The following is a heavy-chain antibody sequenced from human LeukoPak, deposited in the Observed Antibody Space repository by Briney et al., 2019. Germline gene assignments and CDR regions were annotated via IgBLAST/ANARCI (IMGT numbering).Heavy chain of an antibody. Sequence: ASVKASCKASGGTFSSYAISWVRQAPGQGLEWMGGIIPIFGTANYAQKFQGRVTITADESTSTAYMEVSSLRSEDTAVYYCARGWLAETTVVTPYNYWGQGTLVTVSS. CDR3: ARGWLAETTVVTPYNY. CDR2: IIPIFGTA. J-gene: IGHJ4*02. D-gene: IGHD4-23*01. V-gene: IGHV1-69*13. CDR1: GGTFSSYA.